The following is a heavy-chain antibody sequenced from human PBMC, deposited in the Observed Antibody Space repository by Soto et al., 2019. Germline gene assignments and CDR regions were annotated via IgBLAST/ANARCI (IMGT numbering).Heavy chain of an antibody. CDR3: ARGVVVVPTSQLGWFDP. CDR1: GGTFSSYA. CDR2: IIPMFGTT. V-gene: IGHV1-69*01. D-gene: IGHD2-15*01. J-gene: IGHJ5*02. Sequence: QVQLVQSGAEVKKPGSSVKVSCKASGGTFSSYAISWVRQAPGQGLEWMGGIIPMFGTTKYAQKFQGRLTITADESTSTAYMELSNLRSGDTAVYYCARGVVVVPTSQLGWFDPWGQGTLVTVSS.